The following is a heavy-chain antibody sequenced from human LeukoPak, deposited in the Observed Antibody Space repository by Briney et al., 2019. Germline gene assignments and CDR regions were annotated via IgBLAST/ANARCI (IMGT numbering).Heavy chain of an antibody. D-gene: IGHD1-26*01. CDR2: INLDGTEK. J-gene: IGHJ4*02. CDR1: GFTFSYFW. V-gene: IGHV3-7*05. Sequence: GGSLRLSCAASGFTFSYFWMSWVRQAQGKGLEWVANINLDGTEKHYVDSVKGRFTISRDNARKSLYLQMNSLRAEDTAVYYCARDNVGATPFGYWGQGTLVTVSS. CDR3: ARDNVGATPFGY.